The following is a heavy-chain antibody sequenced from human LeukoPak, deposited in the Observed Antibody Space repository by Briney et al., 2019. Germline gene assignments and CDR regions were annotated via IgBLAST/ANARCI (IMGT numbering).Heavy chain of an antibody. CDR2: ISTDGHNT. J-gene: IGHJ4*02. V-gene: IGHV3-64*01. CDR1: GFIFSSYA. Sequence: QSGGSLRLSCAASGFIFSSYAMHWVRQAPGKGLEYVSGISTDGHNTYYANSIKGRFTISRDNSKKTLYLQMGSLRAEDMAVYYCARARSSDLIFDYWGQGTLVTVSS. CDR3: ARARSSDLIFDY. D-gene: IGHD6-6*01.